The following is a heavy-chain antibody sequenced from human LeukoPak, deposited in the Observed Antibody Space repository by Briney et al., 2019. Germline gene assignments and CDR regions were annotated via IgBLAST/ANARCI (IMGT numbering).Heavy chain of an antibody. CDR2: INPNPNSGGT. Sequence: ASVKVSCKASGYTFTDYYLHWVRQAPGQGLEWVGWINPNPNSGGTSYPQKFQGRVTMTRDTSINTAYMELSGLRSDDTAVYFCARGSYGYDWGQGTLVTVSS. CDR3: ARGSYGYD. CDR1: GYTFTDYY. J-gene: IGHJ4*02. D-gene: IGHD1-26*01. V-gene: IGHV1-2*02.